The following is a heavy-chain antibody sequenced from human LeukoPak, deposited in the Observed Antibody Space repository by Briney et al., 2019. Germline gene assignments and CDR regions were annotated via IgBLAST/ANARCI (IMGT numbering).Heavy chain of an antibody. CDR3: ARDSGIISGSFDY. CDR1: GYTFTDYY. J-gene: IGHJ4*02. CDR2: INPNSGGT. V-gene: IGHV1-2*06. D-gene: IGHD2-15*01. Sequence: ASVKVSCKASGYTFTDYYMHWVRRAPGQGLEWMGRINPNSGGTNYAQKFQDRVTMTRDTSTSTVYMELSSLRSEDTAVYYCARDSGIISGSFDYWGQGTLVTVSS.